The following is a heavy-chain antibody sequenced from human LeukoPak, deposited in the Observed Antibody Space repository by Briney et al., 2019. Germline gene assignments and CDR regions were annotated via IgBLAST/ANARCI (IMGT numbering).Heavy chain of an antibody. J-gene: IGHJ2*01. CDR3: ARVRYGSGPYWYFDL. CDR2: IYYSGST. D-gene: IGHD3-10*01. V-gene: IGHV4-59*01. Sequence: ETLSLTCTAAGGSISSYYWSWIRQPPGKGLEWIGYIYYSGSTNYNPSLKSRVTISVDTSKNQFSLKLSSVTAADTAVYYCARVRYGSGPYWYFDLWGRGTLVTVSS. CDR1: GGSISSYY.